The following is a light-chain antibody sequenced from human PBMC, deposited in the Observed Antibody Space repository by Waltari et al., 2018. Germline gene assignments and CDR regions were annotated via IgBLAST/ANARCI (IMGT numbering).Light chain of an antibody. CDR2: DVS. V-gene: IGLV2-14*01. CDR1: TRDVGGFNY. CDR3: SSYTSSSTYV. Sequence: QSALTQPASVSGSPGQSITISCTGTTRDVGGFNYYSWYQTHPGKAPKLMIYDVSKRPSGVSNRFSGSKSGNTASLTISGLQAEDEADYYCSSYTSSSTYVFGTGTKVTVL. J-gene: IGLJ1*01.